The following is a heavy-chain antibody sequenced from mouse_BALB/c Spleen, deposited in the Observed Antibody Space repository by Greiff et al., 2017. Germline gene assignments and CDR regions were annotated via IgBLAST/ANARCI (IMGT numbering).Heavy chain of an antibody. CDR2: IDPENGNT. V-gene: IGHV14-1*02. CDR1: GFNIKDYY. CDR3: ARSDYRYDAWFAY. J-gene: IGHJ3*01. Sequence: EVQLQQSGAELVRPGALVKLSCKASGFNIKDYYMHWVKQRPEQGLEWIGWIDPENGNTIYDPKFQGKASITADTSSNTAYLQLSSLTSEDTAVYYCARSDYRYDAWFAYWGQGTLVTVSA. D-gene: IGHD2-14*01.